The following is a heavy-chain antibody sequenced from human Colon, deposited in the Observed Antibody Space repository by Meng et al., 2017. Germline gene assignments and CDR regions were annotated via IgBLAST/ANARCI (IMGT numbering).Heavy chain of an antibody. CDR1: GASVRSPDHQ. J-gene: IGHJ4*02. V-gene: IGHV4-61*08. Sequence: QVQLQASAPGLVKPSPTLSLTCTVSGASVRSPDHQWGWVRQPPGKGLEWIGYARIDYANTNYNPSLKSRVNVSLDTSKNQFSLNVRSVTAADTAVYYCARDYWGSLDFWGQGILVTVSS. CDR2: ARIDYANT. D-gene: IGHD3-16*01. CDR3: ARDYWGSLDF.